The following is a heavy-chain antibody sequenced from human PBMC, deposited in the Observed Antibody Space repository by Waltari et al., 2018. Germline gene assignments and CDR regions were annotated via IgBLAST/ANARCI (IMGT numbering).Heavy chain of an antibody. CDR3: ASREGYCSSTSCPPFDY. CDR2: IIPIFGTA. D-gene: IGHD2-2*01. CDR1: GGTFSSYA. J-gene: IGHJ4*02. Sequence: QVQLVQSGAEVKKPGSSVKVSCKASGGTFSSYAISWVRQAPGKGLEWMGGIIPIFGTANYAQKFQGRVTITADESTSTAYMELSSLRSEDTAVYYCASREGYCSSTSCPPFDYWGQGTLVTVSS. V-gene: IGHV1-69*13.